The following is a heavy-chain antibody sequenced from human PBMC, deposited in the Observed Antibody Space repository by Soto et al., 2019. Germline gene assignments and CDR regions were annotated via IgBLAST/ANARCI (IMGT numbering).Heavy chain of an antibody. Sequence: PSETLSLTSAVYGGSFNDSVWSWIRQPPRKGLEWIGEIDHRATTFWSPSLQSRVTISVDKPKNQISLKLSSVTAADTAVYYCARGRDTAMVSKGNWFDPRAQRTPVTVSS. D-gene: IGHD5-18*01. CDR1: GGSFNDSV. V-gene: IGHV4-34*01. CDR2: IDHRATT. J-gene: IGHJ5*02. CDR3: ARGRDTAMVSKGNWFDP.